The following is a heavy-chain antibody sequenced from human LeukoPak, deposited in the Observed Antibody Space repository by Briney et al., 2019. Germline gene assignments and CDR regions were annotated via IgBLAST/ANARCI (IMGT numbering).Heavy chain of an antibody. CDR3: ARDHEDCRSTSCYD. Sequence: AASVKVSCKASGYTFIGYFMNWVRQAPGQGLEWMGRINPNSGGTNYAQKFQGRVTMTRDTSISTAYMELTRLRSDDTAAYYCARDHEDCRSTSCYDWGQGTLVTVSS. J-gene: IGHJ4*02. CDR1: GYTFIGYF. D-gene: IGHD2-2*01. V-gene: IGHV1-2*06. CDR2: INPNSGGT.